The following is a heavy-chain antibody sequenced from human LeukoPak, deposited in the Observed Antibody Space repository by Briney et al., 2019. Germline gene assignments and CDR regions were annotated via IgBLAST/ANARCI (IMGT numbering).Heavy chain of an antibody. CDR2: IRSTGVRT. D-gene: IGHD5-18*01. J-gene: IGHJ4*02. CDR1: GFTFSSYA. V-gene: IGHV3-23*01. Sequence: GGSLRLSCAASGFTFSSYAMRWVRQVPGKGLEWVSAIRSTGVRTYYTDSVKGRFTISRDNSKNTLYLQMNSLRAEDTAVYYCAKGNPGYGYGTYYFDYWGQGTLVTVSS. CDR3: AKGNPGYGYGTYYFDY.